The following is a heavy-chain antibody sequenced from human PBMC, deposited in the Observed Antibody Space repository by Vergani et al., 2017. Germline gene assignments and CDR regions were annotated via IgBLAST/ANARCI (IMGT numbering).Heavy chain of an antibody. CDR3: ARGAVEQQLDDY. CDR1: GGSFSGYY. CDR2: IKHSGST. V-gene: IGHV4-34*01. D-gene: IGHD6-13*01. J-gene: IGHJ4*02. Sequence: QVQLQQWGAGLLKPSETLSLTCAVYGGSFSGYYWSWIRQPPGKGLEWIGEIKHSGSTNYNPPLKSRVTISVDTSKNQFSLKLSSVTAADTAVYYCARGAVEQQLDDYWGQGTLVTVSS.